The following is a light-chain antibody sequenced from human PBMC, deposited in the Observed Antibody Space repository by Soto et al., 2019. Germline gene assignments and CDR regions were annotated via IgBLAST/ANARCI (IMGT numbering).Light chain of an antibody. Sequence: DIQMTQSPSTLSASVGDIVTITCRASQSISSWLAWYQQKPGKAPKLLIYKASNLESGVPSRFTGSGSGTEFTLTTSSLQPDDFATYYCQQYSSYATTFGQGTKVDIK. V-gene: IGKV1-5*03. J-gene: IGKJ1*01. CDR1: QSISSW. CDR3: QQYSSYATT. CDR2: KAS.